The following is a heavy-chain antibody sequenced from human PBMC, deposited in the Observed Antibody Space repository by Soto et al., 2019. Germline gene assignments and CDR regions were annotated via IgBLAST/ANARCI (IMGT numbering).Heavy chain of an antibody. Sequence: GGSLRLSCAASGFTFSSYAMSWVRQATGKGLEWVSAISGSGSRAYYADSVKGRFTISRDNSKNTLYLQMNSLRAEDTAVYYRAKDPVIGPGIAFDIWGQGTKVTVSS. D-gene: IGHD2-21*01. CDR3: AKDPVIGPGIAFDI. V-gene: IGHV3-23*01. CDR1: GFTFSSYA. CDR2: ISGSGSRA. J-gene: IGHJ3*02.